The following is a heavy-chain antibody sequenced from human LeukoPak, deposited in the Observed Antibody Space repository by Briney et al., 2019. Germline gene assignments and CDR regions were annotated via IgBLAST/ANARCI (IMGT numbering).Heavy chain of an antibody. CDR1: GFTFSSYS. V-gene: IGHV3-21*01. CDR2: ISSSSSYI. D-gene: IGHD1-26*01. CDR3: ARDRSSGTLDDAFDI. Sequence: GGSLRLSCAASGFTFSSYSMNWVRQAPGKGLEWVSSISSSSSYIYYADSVKGRFTISRDNAKNSLYLQMNSLRAGDTAVYYCARDRSSGTLDDAFDIWGQRTMVTVSS. J-gene: IGHJ3*02.